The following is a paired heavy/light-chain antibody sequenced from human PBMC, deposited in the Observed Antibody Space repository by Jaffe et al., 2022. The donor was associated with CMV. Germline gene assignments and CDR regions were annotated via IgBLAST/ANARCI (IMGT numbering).Light chain of an antibody. Sequence: IVVTQSPDSLAVSLGERATISCKSSQSILDTSNNKNYLAWYQQKPGQPPKLLIYWASTRESGVPDRFSGSGSGTDFTLTITSLQAEDVAVYYCQQYYSSWWTFGQGTKVEI. CDR1: QSILDTSNNKNY. CDR2: WAS. V-gene: IGKV4-1*01. CDR3: QQYYSSWWT. J-gene: IGKJ1*01.
Heavy chain of an antibody. D-gene: IGHD5-12*01. CDR1: GGSFSDYY. CDR3: ARGRAEMATIKVHDY. V-gene: IGHV4-34*02. CDR2: INHSGST. J-gene: IGHJ4*02. Sequence: QVQLRQWGAGLLKPSETLPLTCAVYGGSFSDYYWSWIRQPPGKGLEWIGEINHSGSTNYNPSLKSRVTISVDTSKNQISLKLNSVTAADTAVYYCARGRAEMATIKVHDYWGQGTLVTVSS.